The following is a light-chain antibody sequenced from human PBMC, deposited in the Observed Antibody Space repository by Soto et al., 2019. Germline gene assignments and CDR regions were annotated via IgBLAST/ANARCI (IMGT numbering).Light chain of an antibody. V-gene: IGLV2-14*03. CDR1: SSDVGGYNY. CDR3: TSYTSSSTPYV. Sequence: QSALTQPASVSGSPGQSITISCTGTSSDVGGYNYVSWYQQHPGKAPKLMIYDVSIRPSRVSNRFSGSKSGNTASLTISGLQAEDEAEYYCTSYTSSSTPYVFGTGTKLTVL. CDR2: DVS. J-gene: IGLJ1*01.